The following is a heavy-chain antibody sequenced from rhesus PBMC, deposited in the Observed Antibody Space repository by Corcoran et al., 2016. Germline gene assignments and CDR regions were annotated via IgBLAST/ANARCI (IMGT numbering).Heavy chain of an antibody. V-gene: IGHV4S14*01. D-gene: IGHD6-25*01. CDR3: ARQVWIAASPWVFDY. J-gene: IGHJ4*01. CDR1: GYSISSGSS. CDR2: IDGRGGSN. Sequence: QVQLQESGPGLVKPSETLPLTCAVSGYSISSGSSWGWIRQPPGKGLEWIGSIDGRGGSNYLNPSLKSRVTLSVDTSKNQFSLKLSSVTAADTAVYYCARQVWIAASPWVFDYWGQGVLVTVSS.